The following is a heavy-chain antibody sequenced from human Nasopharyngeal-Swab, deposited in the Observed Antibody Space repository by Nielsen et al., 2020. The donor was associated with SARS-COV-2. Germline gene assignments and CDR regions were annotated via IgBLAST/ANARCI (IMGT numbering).Heavy chain of an antibody. CDR3: AKDLLKYCSGGSCYAGFYYYYGMDV. CDR2: ISGSGGST. Sequence: GGSLRLSCAASGFTFSSYAMSWVRQAPGKGLEWVSAISGSGGSTYYADSVKGRFTISRDNSKNTLYLQMNSLRAEDTAVYYCAKDLLKYCSGGSCYAGFYYYYGMDVWGQGTTVTVSS. J-gene: IGHJ6*02. V-gene: IGHV3-23*01. CDR1: GFTFSSYA. D-gene: IGHD2-15*01.